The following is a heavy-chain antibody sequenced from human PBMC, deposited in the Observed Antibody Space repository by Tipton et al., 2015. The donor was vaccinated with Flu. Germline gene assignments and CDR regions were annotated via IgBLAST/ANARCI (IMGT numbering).Heavy chain of an antibody. J-gene: IGHJ2*01. V-gene: IGHV1-8*01. D-gene: IGHD1-1*01. CDR3: ARNRQQSRYFDL. CDR1: GYTFSSYE. Sequence: QLVQSGAEVKKPGASVKVSCKASGYTFSSYEINWVRQATGQGLEWMGWMNPNSGNTGYAQKFQGRVTMTRNTSISTAYMELTSLTSEDTAVYYCARNRQQSRYFDLWGGGTLVTVPS. CDR2: MNPNSGNT.